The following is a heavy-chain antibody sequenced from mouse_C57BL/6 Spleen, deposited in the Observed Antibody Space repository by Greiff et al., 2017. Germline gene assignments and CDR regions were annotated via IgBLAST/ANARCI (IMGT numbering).Heavy chain of an antibody. CDR2: INPYNGDT. D-gene: IGHD1-1*01. J-gene: IGHJ1*03. Sequence: VQLKESGPELVKPGASVKISCKASGYSFTGYFMNWVMQSHGKSLEWIGRINPYNGDTFYNQKFKGKATLTVDKSSSTAHMELRSLTSEDSAVYYCARDCGSDWYFDVWGTGTTVTVSS. CDR3: ARDCGSDWYFDV. V-gene: IGHV1-20*01. CDR1: GYSFTGYF.